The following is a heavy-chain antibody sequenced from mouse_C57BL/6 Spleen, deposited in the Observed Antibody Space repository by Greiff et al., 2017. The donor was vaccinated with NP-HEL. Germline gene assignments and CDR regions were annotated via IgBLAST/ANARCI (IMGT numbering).Heavy chain of an antibody. CDR1: GYTFTSYW. Sequence: QVQLQQPGAELVRPGSSVKLSCKASGYTFTSYWMHWVKQRPIQGLEWIGNIDPSDSETHYNQKFKDKATLTVDKSSSTAYMQLSSLTSEDSAVYYCARSGTYGSSYWYFDVWGTGTTVTVSS. D-gene: IGHD1-1*01. V-gene: IGHV1-52*01. CDR3: ARSGTYGSSYWYFDV. J-gene: IGHJ1*03. CDR2: IDPSDSET.